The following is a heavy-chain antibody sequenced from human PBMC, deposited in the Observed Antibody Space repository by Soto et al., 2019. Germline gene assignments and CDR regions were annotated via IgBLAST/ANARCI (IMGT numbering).Heavy chain of an antibody. CDR3: ARLYGLDAFDI. J-gene: IGHJ3*02. V-gene: IGHV4-59*08. D-gene: IGHD3-16*02. CDR2: IYYSGST. Sequence: QVQLQESGPGLVKPSETLSLTCTVSGGSINSYYWSWIRQPPGKGLEWIGYIYYSGSTNYNPSLKCRVTISVDTSKNQFSLKLSSVTAADTAVYYCARLYGLDAFDIWGQGTMVTVSS. CDR1: GGSINSYY.